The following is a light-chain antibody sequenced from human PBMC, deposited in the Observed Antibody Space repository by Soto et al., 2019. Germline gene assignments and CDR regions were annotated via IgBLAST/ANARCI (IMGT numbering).Light chain of an antibody. Sequence: QSALTQPRSVSGSPGQSVTISCTGTSSDVGGYNHVSWYQQNPGEAPKVMIFDVSKRPSGVPDRFSGSKSDNTASLTISGLQAEDEADYYCCSYAGSSAYVFGAGTKVTV. V-gene: IGLV2-11*01. CDR1: SSDVGGYNH. CDR2: DVS. J-gene: IGLJ1*01. CDR3: CSYAGSSAYV.